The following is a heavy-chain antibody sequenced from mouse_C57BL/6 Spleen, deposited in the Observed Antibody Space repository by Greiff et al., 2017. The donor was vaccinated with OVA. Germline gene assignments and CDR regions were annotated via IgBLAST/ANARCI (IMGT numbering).Heavy chain of an antibody. CDR3: ARYDYQYYYAMDH. V-gene: IGHV1-55*01. CDR2: IYPGSGST. CDR1: GYTFTSYW. D-gene: IGHD2-4*01. Sequence: QVQLQQPGAELVKPGASVKMSCKASGYTFTSYWITWVKQRPGQGLEWIGDIYPGSGSTNYNEKFKSKATLTVDTSSSTAYMQLSSLTSEDSAVYYCARYDYQYYYAMDHWGQGTSVTVSS. J-gene: IGHJ4*01.